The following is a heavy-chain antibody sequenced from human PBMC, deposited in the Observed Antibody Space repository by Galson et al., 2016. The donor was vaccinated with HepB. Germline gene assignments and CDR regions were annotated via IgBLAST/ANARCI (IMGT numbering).Heavy chain of an antibody. CDR3: ARRGYPGYDPCFDY. CDR2: IYYSGST. J-gene: IGHJ4*02. V-gene: IGHV4-31*03. Sequence: TLSLTCTVSGVSISGGGYYWSWIRQHPGKGLEWIGYIYYSGSTYYAPSLRNRVSISVDTSKNQFSLELTSVTAADTAVYFCARRGYPGYDPCFDYWGQGSLVTVSA. CDR1: GVSISGGGYY. D-gene: IGHD5-12*01.